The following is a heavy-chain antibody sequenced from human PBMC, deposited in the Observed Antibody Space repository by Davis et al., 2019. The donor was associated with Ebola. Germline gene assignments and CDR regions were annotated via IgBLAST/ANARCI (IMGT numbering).Heavy chain of an antibody. CDR1: GYTFTSYY. J-gene: IGHJ5*02. D-gene: IGHD3-9*01. Sequence: SVKVSCKASGYTFTSYYMHWVRQAPGQGLEWMGRIIPILGIANYAQKFQGRVTITADESTSTAYMEVRSLRSEDTAVYYCARDLIPIFSVHKFDPWGQGTLVTVSS. CDR2: IIPILGIA. CDR3: ARDLIPIFSVHKFDP. V-gene: IGHV1-69*04.